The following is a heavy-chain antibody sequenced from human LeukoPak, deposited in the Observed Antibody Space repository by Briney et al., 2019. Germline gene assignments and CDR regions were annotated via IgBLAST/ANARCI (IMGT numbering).Heavy chain of an antibody. J-gene: IGHJ4*02. CDR2: INHSGST. V-gene: IGHV4-34*01. Sequence: SETLSLTCAVYGGSFSGYYWSWIRQPPGKGLEWIGEINHSGSTNYNPSLKSRVTISVDTSKNQFSLKLSSVTAADTAVYYCARAVTVMPFDYWGQGTLVAVSS. D-gene: IGHD3-16*01. CDR3: ARAVTVMPFDY. CDR1: GGSFSGYY.